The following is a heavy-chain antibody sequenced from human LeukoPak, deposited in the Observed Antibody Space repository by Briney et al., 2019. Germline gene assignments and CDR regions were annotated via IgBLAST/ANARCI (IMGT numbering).Heavy chain of an antibody. D-gene: IGHD2-8*02. J-gene: IGHJ4*02. CDR1: GFTFTNYL. Sequence: SVKVSCKSFGFTFTNYLLHWVRQAPGQGLEWVGRIAPSVDTTNHAQKFRARVTMTRDTSTSTVYMALSSLRSDGTAIYSCVREESGGYFAYWGREPWSPSPQ. CDR3: VREESGGYFAY. CDR2: IAPSVDTT. V-gene: IGHV1-46*01.